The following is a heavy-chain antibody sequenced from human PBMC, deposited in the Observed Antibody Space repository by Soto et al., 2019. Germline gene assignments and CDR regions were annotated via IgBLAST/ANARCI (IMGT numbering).Heavy chain of an antibody. CDR1: GYTFTSYD. Sequence: ASVKVSCKASGYTFTSYDINWVRQATGQELEWMGWMNPNSGNTGYAQKFQGRVTMTRNTSISTAYMELSSLRSEDTAVYYCARGRYCSGGSCYHNWFDPRGQGTPVTVSS. V-gene: IGHV1-8*01. CDR3: ARGRYCSGGSCYHNWFDP. CDR2: MNPNSGNT. J-gene: IGHJ5*02. D-gene: IGHD2-15*01.